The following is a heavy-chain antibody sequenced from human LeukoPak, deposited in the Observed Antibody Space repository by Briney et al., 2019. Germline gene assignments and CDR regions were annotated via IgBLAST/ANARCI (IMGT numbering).Heavy chain of an antibody. V-gene: IGHV4-59*01. Sequence: SETLSLTCTVSGGSISSYYWSWIRQPPGKGLEWIGYIYYSGSTNYNPSLKSRASISVDTSKNQFSLKLSSVTAADTAVYYCAREGIVESFDIWGQGTMVTVSS. CDR1: GGSISSYY. D-gene: IGHD2-15*01. J-gene: IGHJ3*02. CDR2: IYYSGST. CDR3: AREGIVESFDI.